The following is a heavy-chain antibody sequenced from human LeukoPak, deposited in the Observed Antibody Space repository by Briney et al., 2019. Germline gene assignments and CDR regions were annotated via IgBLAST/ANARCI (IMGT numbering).Heavy chain of an antibody. D-gene: IGHD2-15*01. CDR1: GFTFSSYE. V-gene: IGHV3-48*03. Sequence: GSLRLSCAASGFTFSSYEMNWVRQAPGKGLEWVSYISSSGSTIYYADSVKGRFTISRDNAKNSLYLQMNSLRAEDTAVYYCARDLTCSGGSCYSVAFDIWGQGTMVTVSS. CDR3: ARDLTCSGGSCYSVAFDI. J-gene: IGHJ3*02. CDR2: ISSSGSTI.